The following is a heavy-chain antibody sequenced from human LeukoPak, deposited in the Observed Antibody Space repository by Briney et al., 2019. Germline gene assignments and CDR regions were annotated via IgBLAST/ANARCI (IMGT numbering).Heavy chain of an antibody. J-gene: IGHJ6*03. CDR1: GFTFSDYY. CDR3: ARAYPSSSWLNYYYYMDV. V-gene: IGHV3-7*04. D-gene: IGHD6-13*01. CDR2: IKQDGSEK. Sequence: GGSLRLSCAASGFTFSDYYMSWIRQAPGKGLEWVANIKQDGSEKYYVDSVKGRFTISRDNAKNSLYLQMNSLRAEDTAVYYCARAYPSSSWLNYYYYMDVWGKGTTVTVSS.